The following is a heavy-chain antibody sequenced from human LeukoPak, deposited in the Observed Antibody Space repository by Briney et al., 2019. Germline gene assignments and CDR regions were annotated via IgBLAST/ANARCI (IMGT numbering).Heavy chain of an antibody. CDR1: GFTFSSYG. D-gene: IGHD1-26*01. J-gene: IGHJ4*02. CDR2: ISYDGSNK. CDR3: ARDLWELGPIDY. V-gene: IGHV3-30*03. Sequence: GGSLRLSCAASGFTFSSYGMHWVRQAPGKGLEWVAVISYDGSNKYYADSVKGRFTISRDNSKNTLYLQMNSLRAEDTAVYYCARDLWELGPIDYWGQGTLVTVSS.